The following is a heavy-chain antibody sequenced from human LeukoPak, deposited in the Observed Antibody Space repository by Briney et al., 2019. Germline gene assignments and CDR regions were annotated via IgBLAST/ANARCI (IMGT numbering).Heavy chain of an antibody. J-gene: IGHJ4*02. Sequence: GGSLRLSCVGSGFTFSTYWMSWVRQAPGKGLEWVANIKEDGSEKNYVDSVEGRFTISRDNAKNSLYLQMNSLRAEDTAVYYCARDRTAAGFFDYWGQGTLVTVSS. D-gene: IGHD6-13*01. CDR1: GFTFSTYW. V-gene: IGHV3-7*01. CDR3: ARDRTAAGFFDY. CDR2: IKEDGSEK.